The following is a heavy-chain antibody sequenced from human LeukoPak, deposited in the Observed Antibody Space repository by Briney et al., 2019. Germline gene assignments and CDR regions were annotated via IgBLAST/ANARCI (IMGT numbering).Heavy chain of an antibody. Sequence: SVKVSCKASGGTFSSYAISWVRQAPGQGLEWMGGIIPIFGTANYAQKFQGRVTITADESTSTAYMELSSLRSEDTAVYYCARGALNYGDYVLPNWFDPWGQGTLVTVSP. CDR1: GGTFSSYA. J-gene: IGHJ5*02. CDR3: ARGALNYGDYVLPNWFDP. D-gene: IGHD4-17*01. CDR2: IIPIFGTA. V-gene: IGHV1-69*01.